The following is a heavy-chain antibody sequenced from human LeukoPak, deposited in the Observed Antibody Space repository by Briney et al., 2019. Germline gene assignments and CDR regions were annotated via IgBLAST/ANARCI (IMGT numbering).Heavy chain of an antibody. CDR1: GDSVSSNSAA. V-gene: IGHV6-1*01. CDR2: TYYRSKWYN. CDR3: ARDYYDSSGYYVKVFDY. D-gene: IGHD3-22*01. Sequence: SQTLSLTCAISGDSVSSNSAAWNWIRQSPSRGLEWLGRTYYRSKWYNDYAVSVESRITINPDTSKNQFSLQLNSVTPEDTAVYYCARDYYDSSGYYVKVFDYWGQGTLVTVSS. J-gene: IGHJ4*02.